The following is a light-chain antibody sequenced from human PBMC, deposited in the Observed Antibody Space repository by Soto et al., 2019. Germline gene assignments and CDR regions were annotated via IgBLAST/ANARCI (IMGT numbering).Light chain of an antibody. CDR1: QSVYNN. J-gene: IGKJ5*01. CDR2: GAS. Sequence: IVMTQSPATVSVSPGERATLSCLASQSVYNNLAWYQQKTGQAPRLLIYGASTRATGIPARFSGTWSETDFNLTISGLQSEDSAVYVGQQYNNWPFSFGQGTRLEIK. V-gene: IGKV3-15*01. CDR3: QQYNNWPFS.